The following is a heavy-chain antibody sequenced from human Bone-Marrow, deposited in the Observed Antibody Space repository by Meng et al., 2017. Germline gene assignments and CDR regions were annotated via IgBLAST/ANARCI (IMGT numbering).Heavy chain of an antibody. J-gene: IGHJ4*01. CDR3: ARDYGGNYYFDY. V-gene: IGHV4-59*01. CDR1: GGSISSYY. Sequence: SETLSLTCTVSGGSISSYYWSWIRQPPGKGLEWIGYIYYSGSTNYNPSLKSRVTISVDTSKNQFSLKLSSVTAADTAVYYCARDYGGNYYFDYWGHGTRVTVSS. D-gene: IGHD4-23*01. CDR2: IYYSGST.